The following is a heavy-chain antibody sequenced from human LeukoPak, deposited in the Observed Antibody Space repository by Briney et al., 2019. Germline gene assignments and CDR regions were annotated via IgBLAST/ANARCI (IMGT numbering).Heavy chain of an antibody. J-gene: IGHJ3*02. CDR3: ARVAEAAFDI. CDR1: GGSISSYY. Sequence: PSETLSLTCTVSGGSISSYYWSWIRQPPGKGLEWIGYIYYSGSTNYNPSLKSRVTISVDTSKNQFSLKLSSVTAADTAVYYCARVAEAAFDIWGQGTMVTVSS. D-gene: IGHD6-19*01. CDR2: IYYSGST. V-gene: IGHV4-59*12.